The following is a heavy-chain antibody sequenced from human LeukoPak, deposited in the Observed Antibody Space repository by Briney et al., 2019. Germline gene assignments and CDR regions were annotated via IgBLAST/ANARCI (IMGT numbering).Heavy chain of an antibody. CDR3: ARGDCSSTSCSFDY. J-gene: IGHJ4*02. CDR2: ISSNGGST. V-gene: IGHV3-64*01. Sequence: GGSLRLSCAASGFTFSSYAMHWVRQAPGKGLEYVSAISSNGGSTYYANSVKGRFTTSRDNSKNTLYLQMGSLRAEDMAVYYCARGDCSSTSCSFDYWGQGTLVTVSS. CDR1: GFTFSSYA. D-gene: IGHD2-2*01.